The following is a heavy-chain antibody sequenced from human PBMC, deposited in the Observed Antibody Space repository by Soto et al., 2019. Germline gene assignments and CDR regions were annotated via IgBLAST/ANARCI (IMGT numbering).Heavy chain of an antibody. CDR2: IRSRDSDYAT. Sequence: EVQLVESGGGLVHPGGSLKLSCAVSGFTFSGSVMHWVRQAPGKGLEWLGRIRSRDSDYATSYAESVKGRVTISRDDSKNTAYLQVTSLKIEDTAIYYCTTYGNSSKGFDYWGQGTRVTVSS. J-gene: IGHJ4*02. V-gene: IGHV3-73*01. CDR1: GFTFSGSV. CDR3: TTYGNSSKGFDY. D-gene: IGHD6-6*01.